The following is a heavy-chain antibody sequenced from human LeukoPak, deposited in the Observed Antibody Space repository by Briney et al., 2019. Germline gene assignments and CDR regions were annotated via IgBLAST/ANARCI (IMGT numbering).Heavy chain of an antibody. D-gene: IGHD3-16*02. V-gene: IGHV4-39*07. CDR1: GGSISSGGYY. Sequence: SETLSLTCTVSGGSISSGGYYWSWIRQPPGKGLEWIGEINHSGSTNYNPSLKSRVTISVDTSKNQFSLKLSSVTAADTAVYYCARGPPNDYVWGSYRFAPFDYWGQGTLVTVSS. J-gene: IGHJ4*02. CDR3: ARGPPNDYVWGSYRFAPFDY. CDR2: INHSGST.